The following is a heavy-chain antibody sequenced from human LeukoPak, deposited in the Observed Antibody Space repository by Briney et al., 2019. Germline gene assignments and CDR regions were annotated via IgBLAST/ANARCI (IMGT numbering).Heavy chain of an antibody. Sequence: GESLKISCKGSGYSFTSYWIGWVRQMPGKGLEWMGIIYPGDSGTRYSPSFQGQVTISADKSISTAYLQWSSLKASDTAMYYCATHTTYGSGSYYYYGMDVWGQGTTVTVSS. V-gene: IGHV5-51*01. D-gene: IGHD3-10*01. CDR2: IYPGDSGT. J-gene: IGHJ6*02. CDR1: GYSFTSYW. CDR3: ATHTTYGSGSYYYYGMDV.